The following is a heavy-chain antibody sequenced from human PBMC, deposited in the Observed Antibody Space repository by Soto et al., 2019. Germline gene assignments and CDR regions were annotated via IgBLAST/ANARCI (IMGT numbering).Heavy chain of an antibody. CDR2: INTGNGNT. CDR3: ARAISAYFT. J-gene: IGHJ4*02. D-gene: IGHD5-12*01. V-gene: IGHV1-3*04. CDR1: GITSTTYA. Sequence: ALMKVSCKASGITSTTYAIHWVRQAPGPGLEWMGWINTGNGNTRDSRRSLGRVSLTPDTSASTASMDLSGLASKDRAFYYCARAISAYFTWGQGTLFTVS.